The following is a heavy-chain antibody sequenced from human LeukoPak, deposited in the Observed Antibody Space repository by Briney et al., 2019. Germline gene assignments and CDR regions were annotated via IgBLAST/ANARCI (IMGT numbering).Heavy chain of an antibody. Sequence: GGSLRLSCAASGFNFSDYYMSWIRQAPGKGLEWVSYIRSSGTTIYYADSVKGRFTISRDNAKNSLYLQMNSLRAEDTALYYCAKVLRGGSYYYYGVDVWGQGTTVTVSS. D-gene: IGHD1-26*01. CDR3: AKVLRGGSYYYYGVDV. CDR1: GFNFSDYY. V-gene: IGHV3-11*01. J-gene: IGHJ6*02. CDR2: IRSSGTTI.